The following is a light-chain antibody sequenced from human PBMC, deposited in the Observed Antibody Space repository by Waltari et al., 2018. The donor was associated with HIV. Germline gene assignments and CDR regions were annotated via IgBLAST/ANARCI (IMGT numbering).Light chain of an antibody. V-gene: IGKV3-20*01. Sequence: EIVMTQSPGTLSLSPGERATLSCRASQSVSSSYLSWYQQRACQAPRLLIYGASSRATGIPDRFSGSGSGTDFTLTISRLEPEDFAVYYCQQYGSSPPNTFGQGTKLEIK. CDR1: QSVSSSY. CDR3: QQYGSSPPNT. J-gene: IGKJ2*01. CDR2: GAS.